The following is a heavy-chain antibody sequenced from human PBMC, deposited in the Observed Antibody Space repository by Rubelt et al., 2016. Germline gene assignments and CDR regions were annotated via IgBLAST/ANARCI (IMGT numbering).Heavy chain of an antibody. CDR3: ARRGVSGYVDS. J-gene: IGHJ4*02. CDR2: IHYSGST. Sequence: GKGPEWIGYIHYSGSTNYNPSLKSRVTILVDTSKNQFSLKLSSVTAADTAVYYCARRGVSGYVDSWGQGTLVTVSS. D-gene: IGHD3-10*01. V-gene: IGHV4-59*08.